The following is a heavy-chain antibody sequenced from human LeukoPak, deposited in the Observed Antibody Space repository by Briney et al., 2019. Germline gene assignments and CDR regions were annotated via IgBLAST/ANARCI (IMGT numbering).Heavy chain of an antibody. CDR2: INPNSGGT. CDR3: ARYLGIEQLVDY. V-gene: IGHV1-2*02. Sequence: ASVKVSCKASGYTFTCYYMHWVGQAPGQGREWMGWINPNSGGTNDAQKFQGRVTMTRHTSISTAYMELSRLRSDDTAVYYCARYLGIEQLVDYWGQGTLVTVSS. J-gene: IGHJ4*02. CDR1: GYTFTCYY. D-gene: IGHD6-6*01.